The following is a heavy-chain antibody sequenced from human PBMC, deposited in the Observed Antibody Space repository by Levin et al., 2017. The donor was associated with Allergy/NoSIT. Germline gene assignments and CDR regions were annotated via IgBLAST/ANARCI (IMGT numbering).Heavy chain of an antibody. CDR2: IYYSGST. D-gene: IGHD1-26*01. CDR3: ARAAIEGWFDP. Sequence: SQTLSLTCTVSGGSISSYYWSWIRQPPGKGLEWIGYIYYSGSTNYNPSLKSRVTISVDTSKNQFSLKLSSVTAADTAVYYCARAAIEGWFDPWGQGTLVTVSS. CDR1: GGSISSYY. V-gene: IGHV4-59*01. J-gene: IGHJ5*02.